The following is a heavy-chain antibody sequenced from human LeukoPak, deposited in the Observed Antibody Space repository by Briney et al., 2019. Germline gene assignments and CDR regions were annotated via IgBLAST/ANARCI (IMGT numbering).Heavy chain of an antibody. CDR3: AREPSLYRSRNYYYSGMDV. CDR1: GFIFSSYA. J-gene: IGHJ6*02. CDR2: TSSSGYTI. D-gene: IGHD6-13*01. V-gene: IGHV3-48*03. Sequence: GGSLRLSCAASGFIFSSYAMNWVRQAPGKGLEWVSYTSSSGYTIYYADSVKGRFTISRDNAKNSLYLQMNSLRAEDTAVYYCAREPSLYRSRNYYYSGMDVWGQGTTVTVSS.